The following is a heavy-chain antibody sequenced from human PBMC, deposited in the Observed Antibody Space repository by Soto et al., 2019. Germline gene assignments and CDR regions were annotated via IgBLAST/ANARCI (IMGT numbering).Heavy chain of an antibody. CDR2: IWYDGSNK. Sequence: QVQLVESGGGVVQPGRSLRLSCAASGFTFSSYGMHWVRQAPGKGLEWVAVIWYDGSNKYYADSVKGRFTISRDNSKNTLYLQMSVLRAEDTAVYYCARAPFSNYGMDVWVQGTTVTVSS. J-gene: IGHJ6*02. CDR3: ARAPFSNYGMDV. CDR1: GFTFSSYG. V-gene: IGHV3-33*01. D-gene: IGHD4-4*01.